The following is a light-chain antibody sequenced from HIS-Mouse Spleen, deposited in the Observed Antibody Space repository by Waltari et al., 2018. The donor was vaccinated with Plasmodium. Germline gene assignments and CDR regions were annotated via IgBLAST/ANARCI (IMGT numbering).Light chain of an antibody. CDR1: KLGDKY. V-gene: IGLV3-1*01. Sequence: SYELTQPPSVSVSPGQTASITGSGDKLGDKYACCYQQKPAQSPVLVIYQDSKRPSGIPERFSGSNSGNTATLTISGTQAMDEADYYCQAWDSSTVVFGGGTKLTVL. CDR2: QDS. CDR3: QAWDSSTVV. J-gene: IGLJ2*01.